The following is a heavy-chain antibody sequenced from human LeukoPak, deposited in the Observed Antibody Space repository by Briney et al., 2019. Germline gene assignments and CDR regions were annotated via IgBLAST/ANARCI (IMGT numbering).Heavy chain of an antibody. D-gene: IGHD1-1*01. CDR3: ARVEARSSPYFDY. CDR1: GGSISSGSYY. CDR2: IYYSGST. J-gene: IGHJ4*02. Sequence: PSQTLSLTCTVSGGSISSGSYYWSWIRQPPGKGLEWIGYIYYSGSTNYNPSLKSRVTISVDTSKNQFSLKLSSVTAADTAVYYCARVEARSSPYFDYWGQGTLVTVSS. V-gene: IGHV4-61*01.